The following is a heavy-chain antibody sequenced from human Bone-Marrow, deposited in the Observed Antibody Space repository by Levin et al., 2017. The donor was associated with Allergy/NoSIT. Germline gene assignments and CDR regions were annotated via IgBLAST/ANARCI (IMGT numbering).Heavy chain of an antibody. CDR3: ARRHSYGDYYFDY. CDR1: GYTFTSYA. CDR2: INAGNGNT. V-gene: IGHV1-3*01. J-gene: IGHJ4*02. Sequence: GESLKISCKASGYTFTSYAMHWVRQAPGQRLEWMGWINAGNGNTKYSQKFQGRVTITRDTSASTAYMELSSLRSEDTAVYYCARRHSYGDYYFDYWGQGTLVTVSS. D-gene: IGHD4-17*01.